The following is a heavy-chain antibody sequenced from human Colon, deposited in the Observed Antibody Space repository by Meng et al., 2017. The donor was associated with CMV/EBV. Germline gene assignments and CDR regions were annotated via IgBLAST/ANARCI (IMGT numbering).Heavy chain of an antibody. CDR1: GFSISSYT. V-gene: IGHV3-21*04. D-gene: IGHD1-26*01. J-gene: IGHJ4*02. Sequence: GESLKISCAASGFSISSYTMNWVRQAPGKGLEWVASVVTSDIYMYFGDSVKGRFTISRDNAKNSVYLQMNSLRAEDTALYYCAKDFRWELQAIDYWGQGTLVTVSS. CDR2: VVTSDIYM. CDR3: AKDFRWELQAIDY.